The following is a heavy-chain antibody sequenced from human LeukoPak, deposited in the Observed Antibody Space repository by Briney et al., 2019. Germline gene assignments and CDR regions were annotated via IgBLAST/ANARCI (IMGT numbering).Heavy chain of an antibody. V-gene: IGHV1-46*01. CDR1: GYTFTTYY. CDR2: INPSGGST. CDR3: ARGSRPVYNLLTGKRYFDY. D-gene: IGHD3-9*01. Sequence: ASVKVSCKASGYTFTTYYVHWVRQAPGQGLEWMGIINPSGGSTTYAQKFRGRLAMTRDMSTSTVYMELSSLRSEDTAVYYCARGSRPVYNLLTGKRYFDYWGQGTLVTVSS. J-gene: IGHJ4*02.